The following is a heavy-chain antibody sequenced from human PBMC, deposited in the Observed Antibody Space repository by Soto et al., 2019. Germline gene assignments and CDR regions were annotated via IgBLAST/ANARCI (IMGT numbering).Heavy chain of an antibody. V-gene: IGHV4-34*01. D-gene: IGHD6-13*01. Sequence: SSETLSLTCAVYGGSFSGYYWSWIRQPPGKGLEWIGEINHSGSTNYNPSLKSRVTISVDTSKNQFSLKLSSVTAADTAVYYCARGIGYSSSPNDYWGQGTLVTVSS. CDR1: GGSFSGYY. J-gene: IGHJ4*02. CDR3: ARGIGYSSSPNDY. CDR2: INHSGST.